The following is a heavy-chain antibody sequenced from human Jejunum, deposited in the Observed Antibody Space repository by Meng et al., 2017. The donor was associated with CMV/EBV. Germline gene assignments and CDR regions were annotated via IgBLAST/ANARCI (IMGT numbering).Heavy chain of an antibody. Sequence: SGCSISAYYWTWVRQPPGKGLEWIGYIYYTGNTNYNPSLKSRVTISLDTSKKQFSLNLSSVTAADTAVYYSAGGYTYGYMPIGFDYWGQGKLVTVSS. CDR1: GCSISAYY. J-gene: IGHJ4*02. CDR3: AGGYTYGYMPIGFDY. V-gene: IGHV4-59*01. CDR2: IYYTGNT. D-gene: IGHD5-18*01.